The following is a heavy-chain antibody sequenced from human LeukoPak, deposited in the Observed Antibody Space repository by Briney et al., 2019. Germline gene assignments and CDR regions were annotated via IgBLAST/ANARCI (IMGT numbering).Heavy chain of an antibody. D-gene: IGHD3-22*01. CDR2: ISWNSGSI. Sequence: GRSLGLSCAASGFTFDDYAMHWVRQAPGKGLEWVSGISWNSGSIGYADSVKGRFTISRDNAKNSLYLQMNSLRAEDMAFYYCAKASGSSGYYYWYFDLWGRGTLVTVSS. CDR3: AKASGSSGYYYWYFDL. V-gene: IGHV3-9*03. CDR1: GFTFDDYA. J-gene: IGHJ2*01.